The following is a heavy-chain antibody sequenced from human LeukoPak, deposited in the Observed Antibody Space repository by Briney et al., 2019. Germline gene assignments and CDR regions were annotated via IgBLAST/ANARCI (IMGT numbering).Heavy chain of an antibody. CDR2: IIPIFGTA. CDR1: GGTFSSYA. J-gene: IGHJ4*02. V-gene: IGHV1-69*13. Sequence: SVKVSCKASGGTFSSYAISWVRQAPGQGLEWMGGIIPIFGTANYAQKFQGRVTITADESTSTAYIELSRLRSDDTAVYYCARGGSSGYYYEGFDYWGQGTLVTVSS. CDR3: ARGGSSGYYYEGFDY. D-gene: IGHD3-22*01.